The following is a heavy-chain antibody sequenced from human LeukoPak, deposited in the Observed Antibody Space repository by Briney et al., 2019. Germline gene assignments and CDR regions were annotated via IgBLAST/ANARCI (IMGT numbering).Heavy chain of an antibody. Sequence: GSLRLSCAASGFTFSSYAMHWIRQPPGKGLEWIGEINHSGSTNYIPSLKSRVTISVDKSKNQFSLKLSSVTAADTAVYYCARHGDYYGSGSRYWGQGTLVTVSS. CDR3: ARHGDYYGSGSRY. CDR1: GFTFSSYA. D-gene: IGHD3-10*01. V-gene: IGHV4-34*01. J-gene: IGHJ4*02. CDR2: INHSGST.